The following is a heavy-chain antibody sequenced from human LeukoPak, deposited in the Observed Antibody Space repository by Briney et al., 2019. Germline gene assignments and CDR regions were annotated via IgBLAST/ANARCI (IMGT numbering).Heavy chain of an antibody. Sequence: GGSLRLSCAASGFTVTSNYMTWVRQAPGKGLEWVSIIYSGGYTDYADSVKGRFTISGDNSKNTLYLQMNSLRAEDTAVYYCARRLEYSGSKGVFDYWGQGTLVTVSS. CDR1: GFTVTSNY. D-gene: IGHD1-26*01. CDR3: ARRLEYSGSKGVFDY. J-gene: IGHJ4*02. CDR2: IYSGGYT. V-gene: IGHV3-66*01.